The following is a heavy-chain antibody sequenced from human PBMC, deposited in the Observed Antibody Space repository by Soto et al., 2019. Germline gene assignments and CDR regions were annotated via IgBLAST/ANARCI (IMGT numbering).Heavy chain of an antibody. Sequence: AVPLRLSCTASGFPFSSYRLHSLRRAPCTVLEWVGIISFDGSSKYYADWLQVRIVISRDNSKDSLYLQMDTLRPDDTAIYYCARDTVTSLTPYQGFYYYGMDVWAQGTTVTVSS. CDR1: GFPFSSYR. CDR3: ARDTVTSLTPYQGFYYYGMDV. V-gene: IGHV3-30*09. D-gene: IGHD2-2*01. J-gene: IGHJ6*02. CDR2: ISFDGSSK.